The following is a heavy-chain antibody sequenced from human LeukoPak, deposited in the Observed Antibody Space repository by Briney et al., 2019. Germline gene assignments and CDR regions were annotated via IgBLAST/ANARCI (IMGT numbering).Heavy chain of an antibody. V-gene: IGHV3-23*01. J-gene: IGHJ4*02. D-gene: IGHD5-18*01. CDR3: AKDSDLTRGYSGVFGY. CDR1: GFTFSSYA. Sequence: QAGGSLRLSCAASGFTFSSYAMSWVRQAPGKGLEWVSAISGSGGSTYYADSVKGRFTISRDNSKNTLYLQMNSLRAEDTAVYYCAKDSDLTRGYSGVFGYWGQGTLVTVSS. CDR2: ISGSGGST.